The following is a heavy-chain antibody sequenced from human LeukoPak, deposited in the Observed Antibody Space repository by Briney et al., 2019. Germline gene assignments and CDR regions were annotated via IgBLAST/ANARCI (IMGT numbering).Heavy chain of an antibody. CDR1: GFTFSSYA. CDR3: AREQIAYSYYDYYYMDV. J-gene: IGHJ6*03. Sequence: GGSLRLSCAASGFTFSSYAMHWVRQAPGKGLEYVSAISSNGGSTYYANSVKGRFTISRDNSKNTLYLQMGSLRAEDMAVYYCAREQIAYSYYDYYYMDVWGKGTAVTVSS. V-gene: IGHV3-64*01. CDR2: ISSNGGST. D-gene: IGHD4-11*01.